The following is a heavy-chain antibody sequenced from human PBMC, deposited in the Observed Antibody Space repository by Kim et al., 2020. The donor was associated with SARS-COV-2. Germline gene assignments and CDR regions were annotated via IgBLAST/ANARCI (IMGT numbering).Heavy chain of an antibody. CDR2: IRSSSSYI. CDR1: GFTFSSYS. J-gene: IGHJ4*02. V-gene: IGHV3-21*01. Sequence: GGSLRLSCAASGFTFSSYSMNWVRQAPGKGLEWVSSIRSSSSYIDYADSVKGRFTISRDNAKNSLYLQMNSLRAEDTAVYYCAIEVDDWGEGTLVTVSA. CDR3: AIEVDD.